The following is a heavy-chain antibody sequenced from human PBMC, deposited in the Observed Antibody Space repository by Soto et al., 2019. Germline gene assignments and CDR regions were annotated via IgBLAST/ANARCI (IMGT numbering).Heavy chain of an antibody. CDR1: GFTFTSSA. J-gene: IGHJ5*02. Sequence: ASVKVSCKASGFTFTSSAVQWVRQARGQRLEWIGWIVVGSGNTNYAQKFQERVTITRDMSTGTAYMELSSLRSEDTAVYYCAADPSIFGVVGNWFDPWGQGTLVTVSS. V-gene: IGHV1-58*01. CDR3: AADPSIFGVVGNWFDP. CDR2: IVVGSGNT. D-gene: IGHD3-3*01.